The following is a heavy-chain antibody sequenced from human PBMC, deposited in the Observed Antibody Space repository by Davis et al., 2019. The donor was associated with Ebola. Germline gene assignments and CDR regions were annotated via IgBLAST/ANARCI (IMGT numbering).Heavy chain of an antibody. D-gene: IGHD4-17*01. V-gene: IGHV1-2*06. J-gene: IGHJ4*02. Sequence: ASSVTVSCLASGYTFTGYYMHWLRQPPGQGLEWMGRINPNSGGTNYAQKFQGRVTMTRDTSISTAYMELSRLRSDDTAVYYCATADYGDYSFDYWGQGTLVTVSS. CDR1: GYTFTGYY. CDR3: ATADYGDYSFDY. CDR2: INPNSGGT.